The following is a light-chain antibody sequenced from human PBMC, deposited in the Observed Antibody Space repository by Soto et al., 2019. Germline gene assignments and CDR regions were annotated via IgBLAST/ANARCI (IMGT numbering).Light chain of an antibody. J-gene: IGKJ5*01. CDR2: TAS. V-gene: IGKV1-9*01. CDR1: QGIKTF. CDR3: QQVNNYPIT. Sequence: DVQLTQSPSFVSASVGDRVTITCRASQGIKTFLAWYQQKPGKAPNLLIYTASPLQTGVPSRFSGSGSGTEFTLTISSLQPEDFAIYYCQQVNNYPITFGQGTRLEIK.